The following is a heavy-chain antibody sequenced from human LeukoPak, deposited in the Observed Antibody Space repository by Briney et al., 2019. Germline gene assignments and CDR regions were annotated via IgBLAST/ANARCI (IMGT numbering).Heavy chain of an antibody. V-gene: IGHV1-69*13. D-gene: IGHD3-10*01. Sequence: SVKVSCKASGVTLINHSIHWMRQAPGQGLEWVGRTVPVFATTAYAQKFQGRVTITADESTSTVHMELSSLTSEDTAVYYCARPYGSGNYINLGLDFWGQGTLVTVSA. CDR3: ARPYGSGNYINLGLDF. CDR2: TVPVFATT. CDR1: GVTLINHS. J-gene: IGHJ4*02.